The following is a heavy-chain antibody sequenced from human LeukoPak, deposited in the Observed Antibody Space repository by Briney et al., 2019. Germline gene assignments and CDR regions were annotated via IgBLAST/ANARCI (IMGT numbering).Heavy chain of an antibody. J-gene: IGHJ3*02. CDR2: IIPIFGTA. D-gene: IGHD3-3*01. CDR3: ARVQVGGTIFGPDKRGAFDI. V-gene: IGHV1-69*05. Sequence: GASVKVSCKASGGTFSSYAISWVRQAPGQGLEWMGGIIPIFGTANYAQKFQGRVTITTDESTSTAYMELSSLRSEDTAVYYCARVQVGGTIFGPDKRGAFDIWGQGTMVTVSS. CDR1: GGTFSSYA.